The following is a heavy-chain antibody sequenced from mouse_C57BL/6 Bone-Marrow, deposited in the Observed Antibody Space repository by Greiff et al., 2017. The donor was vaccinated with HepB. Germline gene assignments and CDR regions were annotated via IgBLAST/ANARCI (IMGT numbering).Heavy chain of an antibody. CDR1: GFTFSDYY. V-gene: IGHV5-12*01. CDR2: ISNGGGST. CDR3: AGTAMDY. Sequence: EVNLVESGGGLVQPGGSLKLSCAASGFTFSDYYMYWVRQTPEKRLEWVAYISNGGGSTYYPDTVKGRFTISRDNAKNTLYLQMSRLKSEDTAMYYCAGTAMDYWGQGTSVTVSS. D-gene: IGHD2-14*01. J-gene: IGHJ4*01.